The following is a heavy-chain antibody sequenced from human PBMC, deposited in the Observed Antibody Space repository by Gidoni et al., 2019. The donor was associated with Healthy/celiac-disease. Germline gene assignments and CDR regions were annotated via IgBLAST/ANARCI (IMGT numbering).Heavy chain of an antibody. D-gene: IGHD5-12*01. Sequence: HVQLVQSAAEVKKPGASVKVPCKASGYTFTGYSMHSVRQAPGQGLEWMGRINPNSGGTNYTKKVQDRITKTRDTSISTAYVELGRLRSDDTAVYYCARIDECSGYALVWGQGTLVTVSS. CDR2: INPNSGGT. CDR1: GYTFTGYS. V-gene: IGHV1-2*06. CDR3: ARIDECSGYALV. J-gene: IGHJ4*02.